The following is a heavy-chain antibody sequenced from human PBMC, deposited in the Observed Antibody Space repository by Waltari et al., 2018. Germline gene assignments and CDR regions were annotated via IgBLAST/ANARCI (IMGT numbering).Heavy chain of an antibody. CDR3: ASGGAFDI. Sequence: QLQLQESGPGLVKPSETLSLTCTVSGGPISSSSYYWGWIRQPPGKGLEWIGSNYYSGSTYYNPSLKSRVTISVDTSKNQFSLKLSSVTAADTAVYYCASGGAFDIWGQGTMVTVSS. J-gene: IGHJ3*02. V-gene: IGHV4-39*01. CDR2: NYYSGST. CDR1: GGPISSSSYY.